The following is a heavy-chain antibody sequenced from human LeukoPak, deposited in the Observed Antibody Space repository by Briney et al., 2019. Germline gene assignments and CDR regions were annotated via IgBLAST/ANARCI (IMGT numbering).Heavy chain of an antibody. J-gene: IGHJ5*02. D-gene: IGHD6-13*01. Sequence: ASVKVSCKASGYTFTGYYMHWVRQAPGQGLEWMGWINPNSGGTNYAQKFQGRVTMTRDTSIGTAYMELSRLRSDDTAVYYCARDGSQQLVGNWFDPWGQGTLVTVSS. CDR2: INPNSGGT. CDR1: GYTFTGYY. CDR3: ARDGSQQLVGNWFDP. V-gene: IGHV1-2*02.